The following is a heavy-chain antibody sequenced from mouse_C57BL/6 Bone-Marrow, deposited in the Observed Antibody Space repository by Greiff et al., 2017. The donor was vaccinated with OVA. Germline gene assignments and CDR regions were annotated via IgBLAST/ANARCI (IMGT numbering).Heavy chain of an antibody. Sequence: EVQLQQSGPVLVKPGASVKMSCKASGYTFTDYYMNWVKQSHGKSLEWIGVINPYNGGTSYNQKFKGKATLTVDKSSSTAYMELNSLTSEDSAVYYGATYGRYYFDYWGQGTTLTVSS. J-gene: IGHJ2*01. CDR2: INPYNGGT. CDR1: GYTFTDYY. CDR3: ATYGRYYFDY. V-gene: IGHV1-19*01. D-gene: IGHD1-1*01.